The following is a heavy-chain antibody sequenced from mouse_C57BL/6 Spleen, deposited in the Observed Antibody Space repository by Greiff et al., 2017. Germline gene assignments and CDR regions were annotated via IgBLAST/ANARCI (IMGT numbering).Heavy chain of an antibody. V-gene: IGHV1-50*01. CDR2: IDPSDSYT. CDR1: GYTFTSYW. Sequence: QVQLQQPGAELVKPGASVKLSCKASGYTFTSYWMQWVKQRPGQGLEWIGEIDPSDSYTNYNQKYKGKATLTVDTSSSTAYMQLISLTSEDSAVYYCARSGDKAMDYWGKGTSVTVSS. D-gene: IGHD3-3*01. CDR3: ARSGDKAMDY. J-gene: IGHJ4*01.